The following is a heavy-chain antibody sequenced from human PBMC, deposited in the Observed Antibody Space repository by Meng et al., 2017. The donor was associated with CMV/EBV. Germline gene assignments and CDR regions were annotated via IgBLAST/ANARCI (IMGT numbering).Heavy chain of an antibody. CDR2: INHSGST. CDR3: ARGDRTILGVVIAYGMDV. D-gene: IGHD3-3*01. V-gene: IGHV4-34*01. CDR1: GGSSSGYY. Sequence: SETLSLTCAVYGGSSSGYYWSWIRQPPGKGLEWIGEINHSGSTNYNPSLKSRVTISVDPSKDQFSLKRSSVTAADTAVYYCARGDRTILGVVIAYGMDVWGQGTTVTVSS. J-gene: IGHJ6*02.